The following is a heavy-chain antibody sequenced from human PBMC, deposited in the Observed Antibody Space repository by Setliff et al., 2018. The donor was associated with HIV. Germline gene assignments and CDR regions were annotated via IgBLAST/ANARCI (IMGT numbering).Heavy chain of an antibody. J-gene: IGHJ5*02. CDR2: ISAYSGDI. D-gene: IGHD3-10*01. CDR3: ARGSEDNVWFDP. Sequence: ASVKVSCKASGCNFIDYNFIWVRQAPGQGLEWMGWISAYSGDIIYSQKFQGRVTMTKDTSTSTAYMELRSLRSDDTAIYYCARGSEDNVWFDPWGQGTLVTVSS. CDR1: GCNFIDYN. V-gene: IGHV1-18*04.